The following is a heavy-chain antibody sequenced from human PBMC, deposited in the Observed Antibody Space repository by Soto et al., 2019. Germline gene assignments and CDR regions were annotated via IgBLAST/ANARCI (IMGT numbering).Heavy chain of an antibody. J-gene: IGHJ5*02. D-gene: IGHD5-12*01. CDR3: ARRGYSGYDYEWFDP. CDR1: GYTFTGYY. CDR2: INPNSGGT. V-gene: IGHV1-2*02. Sequence: EASVKVSCKASGYTFTGYYMHWVRQAPGQGLEWMGWINPNSGGTNYAQKFQGRVTMTRDTSISTAYMELSRLRSDDTAVYYCARRGYSGYDYEWFDPWGQGTLVTVSS.